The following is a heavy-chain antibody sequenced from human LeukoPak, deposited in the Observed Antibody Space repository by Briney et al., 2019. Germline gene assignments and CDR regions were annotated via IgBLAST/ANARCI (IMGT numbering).Heavy chain of an antibody. V-gene: IGHV3-23*01. D-gene: IGHD1-26*01. CDR2: ISGSGGST. CDR3: AKSRDGYSGSYYPFDY. J-gene: IGHJ4*02. Sequence: GGSLRLSCAASGFTFSSYAMSWVRQAPGKGLEWVSAISGSGGSTYYADSVKGRFTISRDNSKNTLYLQMNSLRAEDTAVYYCAKSRDGYSGSYYPFDYWGQGTLVTVSS. CDR1: GFTFSSYA.